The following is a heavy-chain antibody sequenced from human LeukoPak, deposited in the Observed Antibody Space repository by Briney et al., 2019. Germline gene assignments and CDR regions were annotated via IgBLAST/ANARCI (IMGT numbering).Heavy chain of an antibody. CDR3: AREEIRSWFDP. Sequence: SVTLSLTCTVSGGCISSYYWRWIRQPPGKGLEWIGYIYYSGSTNYNPSLKSRVTISVDTSKNQFSLKLSSVTAADTAVYYCAREEIRSWFDPWGQGTLVTVSS. J-gene: IGHJ5*02. CDR2: IYYSGST. V-gene: IGHV4-59*01. D-gene: IGHD5-24*01. CDR1: GGCISSYY.